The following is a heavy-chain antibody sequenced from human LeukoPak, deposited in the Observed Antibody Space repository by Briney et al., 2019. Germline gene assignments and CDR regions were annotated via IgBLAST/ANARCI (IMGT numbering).Heavy chain of an antibody. V-gene: IGHV1-69*13. CDR3: ARAINPAHSLSYYGMDV. Sequence: SVKVSCKASGGTFSSYAISWVRQAPGQGLEWMGRIIPIFGIANYAQKFQGRVTITADESTSTAYMELSSLRSEDTAVYYCARAINPAHSLSYYGMDVWGKGTTVTVSS. CDR1: GGTFSSYA. J-gene: IGHJ6*04. CDR2: IIPIFGIA. D-gene: IGHD5-24*01.